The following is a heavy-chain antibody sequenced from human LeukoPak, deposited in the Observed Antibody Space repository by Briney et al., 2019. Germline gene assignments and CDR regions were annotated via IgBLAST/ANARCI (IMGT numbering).Heavy chain of an antibody. CDR1: GFTVSSNY. D-gene: IGHD6-19*01. J-gene: IGHJ3*02. CDR3: AREGVWAVAGTRNAFDI. Sequence: GGSLRLSCAASGFTVSSNYMSWVRQAPGKGLEWVSVIYSGGSTYYADSVKGRFTISRDNSKNTLYLQMNSLRAGDTAVYYCAREGVWAVAGTRNAFDIWGQGTMVTVSS. CDR2: IYSGGST. V-gene: IGHV3-53*01.